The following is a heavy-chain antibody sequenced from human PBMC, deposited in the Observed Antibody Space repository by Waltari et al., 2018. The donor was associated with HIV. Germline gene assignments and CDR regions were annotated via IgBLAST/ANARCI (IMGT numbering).Heavy chain of an antibody. D-gene: IGHD2-15*01. J-gene: IGHJ4*02. V-gene: IGHV3-21*02. CDR3: ARDRTPVTTGDFDS. Sequence: QIVESGGRLVRPEGSLKLSCVVSDPTFSGFTLTWFRQTPQKRLEWVASIGSSSSYIYYRDSLRGRFIVSRDNAKRSVFLQMNNVRPDDTATYYCARDRTPVTTGDFDSWGQGTLVVVSS. CDR1: DPTFSGFT. CDR2: IGSSSSYI.